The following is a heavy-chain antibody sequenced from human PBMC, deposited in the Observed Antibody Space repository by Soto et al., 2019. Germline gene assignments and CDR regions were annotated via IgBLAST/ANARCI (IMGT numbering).Heavy chain of an antibody. CDR3: AAQAYTLNLDY. CDR2: IRSKGNNYAT. V-gene: IGHV3-73*01. Sequence: EVQLVESGGGLVQPGGSLKLSCAASGFTFSGSAMHWVRQASGKGLEWVGRIRSKGNNYATAYAASVKGRFTISRDDSKNTAYLQMDSLKTEDTAVYYCAAQAYTLNLDYWGQGTLVTVSS. J-gene: IGHJ4*02. CDR1: GFTFSGSA. D-gene: IGHD3-16*01.